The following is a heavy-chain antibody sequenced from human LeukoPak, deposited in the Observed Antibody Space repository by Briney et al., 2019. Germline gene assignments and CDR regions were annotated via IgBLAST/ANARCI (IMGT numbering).Heavy chain of an antibody. D-gene: IGHD6-13*01. V-gene: IGHV1-69*05. J-gene: IGHJ4*02. CDR2: IIPIFGTA. Sequence: ASVKVPCKASGGTFSSYAISWVRQAPGQGLEWMGGIIPIFGTANYAQKFQGRVTITTDESTSTAYMELSSLRSEDTAVYYCARMGEGSSWKPFDYWGQGTLVTVSS. CDR3: ARMGEGSSWKPFDY. CDR1: GGTFSSYA.